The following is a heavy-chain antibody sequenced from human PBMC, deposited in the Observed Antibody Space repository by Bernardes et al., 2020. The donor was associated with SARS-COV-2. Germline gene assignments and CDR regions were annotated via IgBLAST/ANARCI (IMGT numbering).Heavy chain of an antibody. D-gene: IGHD3-10*01. V-gene: IGHV1-2*04. CDR2: INPNSGGT. J-gene: IGHJ6*02. CDR1: GYTFTGYY. Sequence: ASVKVSCKASGYTFTGYYMHWVRQAPGQGLEWMGWINPNSGGTNYAQKFQGWVTMTRDTSISTAYMELSRLRSDDTAVYYCARGTDGSGIFEDSPYGMDVWGQGTTVTVSS. CDR3: ARGTDGSGIFEDSPYGMDV.